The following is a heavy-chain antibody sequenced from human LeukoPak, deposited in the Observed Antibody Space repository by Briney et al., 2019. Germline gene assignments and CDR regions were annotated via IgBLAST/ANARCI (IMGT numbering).Heavy chain of an antibody. D-gene: IGHD4-17*01. J-gene: IGHJ6*02. V-gene: IGHV1-18*01. CDR3: ARVGYGDYYYYGMDV. Sequence: ASVKVSCKASGYTFTSYGISWVRQAPGQGLEWMGWISAYNGNTNCAQKLQGRVTMTTDTSTSTAYMELRGLRSDDTAVYYCARVGYGDYYYYGMDVWGQGTTVTVSS. CDR1: GYTFTSYG. CDR2: ISAYNGNT.